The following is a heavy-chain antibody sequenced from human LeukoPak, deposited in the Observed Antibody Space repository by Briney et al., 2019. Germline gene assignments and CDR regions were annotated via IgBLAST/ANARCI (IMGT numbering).Heavy chain of an antibody. CDR2: INHSGST. D-gene: IGHD6-19*01. CDR1: GGSFSGYY. Sequence: SETLSLTCAVYGGSFSGYYWSWIRQPPGKGLEWIGEINHSGSTNYNPSLKSRVTISVDTSKNQFSLKLSSVTDADTAVYYCARDSSGWYRGKWFDPWGQGTLVTVSS. V-gene: IGHV4-34*01. J-gene: IGHJ5*02. CDR3: ARDSSGWYRGKWFDP.